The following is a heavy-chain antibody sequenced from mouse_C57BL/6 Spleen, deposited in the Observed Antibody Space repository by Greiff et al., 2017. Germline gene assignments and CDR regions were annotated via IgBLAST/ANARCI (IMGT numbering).Heavy chain of an antibody. J-gene: IGHJ1*03. CDR2: IDPETGGT. CDR3: TSDYYGSRRYFDV. CDR1: GYTFNDYE. V-gene: IGHV1-15*01. D-gene: IGHD1-1*01. Sequence: VKLMESGAELVRPGASVTLSCKASGYTFNDYEMHWVKQTPVHGLEWIGAIDPETGGTAYNQKFKGKAILTADKSSSTSYMELRSLTSEDSAVFYCTSDYYGSRRYFDVWGTGTTGTVSS.